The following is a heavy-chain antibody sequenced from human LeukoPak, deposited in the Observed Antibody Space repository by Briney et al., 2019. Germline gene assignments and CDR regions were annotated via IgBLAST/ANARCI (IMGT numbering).Heavy chain of an antibody. CDR3: ARGGNTVFGVVDF. J-gene: IGHJ4*02. D-gene: IGHD3-3*01. V-gene: IGHV1-2*02. Sequence: ASVKVSCKTSGYTFTANYIHWVRQAPGQGLEWMGWINPNSGNINYLQKFQDRVTMTRDTSISTAYMELNRLISDDTAVYYCARGGNTVFGVVDFWGQGTLVTVSS. CDR2: INPNSGNI. CDR1: GYTFTANY.